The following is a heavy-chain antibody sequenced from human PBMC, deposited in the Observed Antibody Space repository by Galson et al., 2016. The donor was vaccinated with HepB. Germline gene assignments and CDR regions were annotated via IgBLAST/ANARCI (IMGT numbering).Heavy chain of an antibody. D-gene: IGHD3-3*01. V-gene: IGHV3-7*03. CDR3: VKIFDFLNGWIDQ. J-gene: IGHJ4*02. Sequence: SLRLSCAASGFTFTTYWMSWVRQAPGKGLEWVANIKQDGSEKYYVDSVKGRFTISRDNSQNTLDLQMNSLTAEDTAVYYCVKIFDFLNGWIDQWGQGTLVTVSS. CDR1: GFTFTTYW. CDR2: IKQDGSEK.